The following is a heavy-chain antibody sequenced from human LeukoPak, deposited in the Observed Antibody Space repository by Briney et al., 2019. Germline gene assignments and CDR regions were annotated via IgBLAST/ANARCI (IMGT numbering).Heavy chain of an antibody. V-gene: IGHV4-61*02. Sequence: PSETLSLTCTVSGDSISSGSYYWSWIRQPAGKGLEWIGRIYTSGSTNYNPSLKSRVTMSVDTSKNQFSLKLSSVTAADTAVYYCARDPYPMVPDYWGQGTLVTVSS. CDR3: ARDPYPMVPDY. CDR1: GDSISSGSYY. J-gene: IGHJ4*02. CDR2: IYTSGST. D-gene: IGHD3-10*01.